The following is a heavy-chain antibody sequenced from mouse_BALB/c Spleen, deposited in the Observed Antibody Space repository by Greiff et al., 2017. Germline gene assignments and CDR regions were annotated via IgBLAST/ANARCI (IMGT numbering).Heavy chain of an antibody. V-gene: IGHV5-6-3*01. CDR3: ARGGAYYGNYGCAY. CDR1: GFTFSSYG. J-gene: IGHJ3*01. D-gene: IGHD2-10*01. Sequence: EVKVEESGGGLVQPGGSLKLSCAASGFTFSSYGMSWVRQTPDKRLELVATINSNGGSTYYPDSVKGRFTISRDNAKNTLYLQMSSLKSEDTAMYYCARGGAYYGNYGCAYWGQGTLVTVSA. CDR2: INSNGGST.